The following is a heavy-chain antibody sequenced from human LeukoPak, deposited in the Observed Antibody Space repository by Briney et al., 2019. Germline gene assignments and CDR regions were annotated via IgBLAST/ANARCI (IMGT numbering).Heavy chain of an antibody. CDR1: GYTFTSYG. CDR3: ARDLAPSPLRGLIVDFDY. D-gene: IGHD2-21*01. V-gene: IGHV1-18*01. J-gene: IGHJ4*02. CDR2: ISAYNGNT. Sequence: ASVKVSCKASGYTFTSYGISWVRQAPGQGLEWMGWISAYNGNTNYAQKLQGRVTMTTDTSTSTAYMELRSLRSDDTAVYYCARDLAPSPLRGLIVDFDYWGQGTLVTVSS.